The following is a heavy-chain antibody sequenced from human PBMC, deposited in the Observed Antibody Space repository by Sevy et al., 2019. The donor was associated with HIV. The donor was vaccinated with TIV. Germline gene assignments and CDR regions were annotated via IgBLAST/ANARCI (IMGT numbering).Heavy chain of an antibody. J-gene: IGHJ4*02. CDR1: GGSISGYY. Sequence: SETLSLTCTVSGGSISGYYWSWIRQPPGKGLEWIGYISYSGSTNYNPSLMSRVTISVDTSKNEFSLKLSSVTAADTAVYYCARSRVITGTFDYWGQGTLVTVSS. V-gene: IGHV4-59*01. CDR3: ARSRVITGTFDY. D-gene: IGHD1-20*01. CDR2: ISYSGST.